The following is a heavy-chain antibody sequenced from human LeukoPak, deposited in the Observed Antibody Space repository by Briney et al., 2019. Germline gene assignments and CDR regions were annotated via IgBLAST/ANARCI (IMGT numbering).Heavy chain of an antibody. Sequence: GGSLRLSCAASGFTFSSYAMHWVRQAPGKGLEWVAVISYDGSNKYYADSVKGRFTISRDNSKNTLYPQMNSLRAEDTAVYYCARALTTVTNWFDPWGQGTLVTVSS. CDR1: GFTFSSYA. CDR3: ARALTTVTNWFDP. J-gene: IGHJ5*02. V-gene: IGHV3-30-3*01. CDR2: ISYDGSNK. D-gene: IGHD4-11*01.